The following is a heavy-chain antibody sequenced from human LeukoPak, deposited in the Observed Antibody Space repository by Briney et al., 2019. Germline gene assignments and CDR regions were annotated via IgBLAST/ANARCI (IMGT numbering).Heavy chain of an antibody. CDR3: ARLSSGYYYRAGAY. CDR1: GFTFSNYE. J-gene: IGHJ4*02. Sequence: GGSLRLSCAASGFTFSNYEINWVRQAPGKGLEWVSYISSSGSTIYYAGSVKGRFTISRDNAKNSLYLQMNSLRAEDTAVYYCARLSSGYYYRAGAYWGQGTLVTVSS. CDR2: ISSSGSTI. V-gene: IGHV3-48*03. D-gene: IGHD3-22*01.